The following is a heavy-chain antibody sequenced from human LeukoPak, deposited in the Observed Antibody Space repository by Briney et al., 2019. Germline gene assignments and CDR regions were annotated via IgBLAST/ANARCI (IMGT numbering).Heavy chain of an antibody. J-gene: IGHJ3*02. CDR1: GGSISSYY. D-gene: IGHD5-24*01. CDR3: ARALMGHAFDI. CDR2: IYYSGST. V-gene: IGHV4-59*01. Sequence: SETLSLTCTVSGGSISSYYWSWIRQPPGKGLEWIGYIYYSGSTNYNPSLKSRVTISVDTSKNQFSLKLSSVTAADTAVYYCARALMGHAFDIWGQGTMVTVSS.